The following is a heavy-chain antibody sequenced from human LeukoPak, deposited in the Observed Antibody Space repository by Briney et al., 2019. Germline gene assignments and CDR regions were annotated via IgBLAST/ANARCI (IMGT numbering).Heavy chain of an antibody. J-gene: IGHJ5*02. Sequence: GGSLRLSCAASGFTFSSYEMNWVRQAPGKGLEWVAVISYDGSNKYYADSVKGRFTISRDNSKNTLYLQMNSLRAEDTAVYYCARSQGYYGSGSYSEGNWFDPWGQGTLVTVSS. V-gene: IGHV3-30*04. CDR3: ARSQGYYGSGSYSEGNWFDP. CDR2: ISYDGSNK. CDR1: GFTFSSYE. D-gene: IGHD3-10*01.